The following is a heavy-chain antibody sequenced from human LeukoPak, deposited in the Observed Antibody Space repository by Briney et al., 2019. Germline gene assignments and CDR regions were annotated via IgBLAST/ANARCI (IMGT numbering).Heavy chain of an antibody. D-gene: IGHD3-3*01. CDR2: ISYDGSNK. V-gene: IGHV3-30*03. CDR3: ARDPTRYYDFWSGYYPGNYFDY. CDR1: GFTFSSYG. Sequence: GRSLRLSCAASGFTFSSYGMHWVRRAPGKGLEWVAVISYDGSNKYYADSVKGRFTISRDNSKNTLYLQMNSLRAEDTAVYYCARDPTRYYDFWSGYYPGNYFDYWGQGTLVTVSS. J-gene: IGHJ4*02.